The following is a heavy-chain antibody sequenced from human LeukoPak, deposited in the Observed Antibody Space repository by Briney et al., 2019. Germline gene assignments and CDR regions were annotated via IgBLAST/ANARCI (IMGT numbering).Heavy chain of an antibody. CDR3: ARAGRELGVY. Sequence: NSSETLSLTCTVSGCSISSSSYYWGWIRQPPGKGLEWIGSIYYSGSTYYNPSLKSRVTISVDTSKNQFSLKLSSVTAADTAVYYCARAGRELGVYWGQGTLVTVSS. CDR1: GCSISSSSYY. V-gene: IGHV4-39*07. D-gene: IGHD3-16*01. J-gene: IGHJ4*02. CDR2: IYYSGST.